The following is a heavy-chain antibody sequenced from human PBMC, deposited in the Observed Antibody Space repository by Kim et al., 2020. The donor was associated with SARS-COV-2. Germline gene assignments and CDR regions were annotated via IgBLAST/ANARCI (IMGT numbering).Heavy chain of an antibody. Sequence: GGSLRLSCAASGFTFSRYGMHWVRQAPGKGLEWVAVISYDGSNKYYADSVKGRFTISRDNSKNTLYLQMNSLRAEDTAVYYCAKDLTVIAARFDAFDIWGQGTMVTVSS. CDR3: AKDLTVIAARFDAFDI. V-gene: IGHV3-30*18. D-gene: IGHD6-6*01. J-gene: IGHJ3*02. CDR2: ISYDGSNK. CDR1: GFTFSRYG.